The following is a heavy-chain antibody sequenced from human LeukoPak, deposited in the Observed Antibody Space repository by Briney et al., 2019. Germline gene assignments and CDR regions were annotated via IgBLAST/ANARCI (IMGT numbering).Heavy chain of an antibody. CDR2: INPSGGST. D-gene: IGHD3-3*01. V-gene: IGHV1-46*01. CDR3: ARDARHTYDFWSGYLFDY. Sequence: ASVKVSCKASGYTFTSYYMHWVRQAPGQGLEWMGIINPSGGSTSYAQKFQGRVTMTRDTSTSTVYMELSSLRSEDTAVYYCARDARHTYDFWSGYLFDYWGQGTLATVSS. J-gene: IGHJ4*02. CDR1: GYTFTSYY.